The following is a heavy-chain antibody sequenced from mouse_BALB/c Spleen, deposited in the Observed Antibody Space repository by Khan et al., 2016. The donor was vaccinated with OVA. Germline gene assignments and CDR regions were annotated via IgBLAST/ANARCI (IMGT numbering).Heavy chain of an antibody. V-gene: IGHV9-3-1*01. J-gene: IGHJ2*01. CDR3: ARFHGGY. CDR2: INTYTGEP. CDR1: GYTFTDYV. Sequence: QIQLVQSGPELKKPGETVKISCKASGYTFTDYVMNWVKQAPGKGLRWMGWINTYTGEPTYADDFKGRFAFSLETSASTAYLQINNLKDEDTAKYFCARFHGGYWGQGTTLTVSS.